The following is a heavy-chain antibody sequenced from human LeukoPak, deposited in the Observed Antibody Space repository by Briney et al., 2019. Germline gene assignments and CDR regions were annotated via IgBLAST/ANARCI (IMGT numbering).Heavy chain of an antibody. Sequence: ASVKVSCKVSGYTLTELSMHWVRQAPGKGLEWMGGFDPEDGETIYAQKFQGRVTMTEDTSTDTAYMELSSLRSEDTAVYYCARELQYYYDSSGAFDIWGQGTMVTVSS. CDR2: FDPEDGET. V-gene: IGHV1-24*01. J-gene: IGHJ3*02. D-gene: IGHD3-22*01. CDR1: GYTLTELS. CDR3: ARELQYYYDSSGAFDI.